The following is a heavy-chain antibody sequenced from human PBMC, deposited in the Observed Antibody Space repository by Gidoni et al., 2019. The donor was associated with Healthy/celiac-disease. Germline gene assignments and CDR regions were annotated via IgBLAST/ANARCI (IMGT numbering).Heavy chain of an antibody. CDR3: AKGTAGSGWWASHYFDY. CDR2: ISGSGGST. V-gene: IGHV3-23*01. J-gene: IGHJ4*02. CDR1: GFTFSSYA. D-gene: IGHD6-19*01. Sequence: EVQLLESGGGLVQPGGSLRLSCAASGFTFSSYAMSWVRQAPGKGLEWVSAISGSGGSTYYADSVKGRFTISRDNSKNTLYLQMNSLRAEDTAVYYCAKGTAGSGWWASHYFDYWGQGTLVTVSS.